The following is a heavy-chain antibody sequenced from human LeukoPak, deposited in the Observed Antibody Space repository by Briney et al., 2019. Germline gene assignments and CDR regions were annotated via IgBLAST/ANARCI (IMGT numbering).Heavy chain of an antibody. D-gene: IGHD5-18*01. CDR2: IYYSGST. CDR3: ATLSYRRTYFDY. V-gene: IGHV4-31*03. CDR1: GGSLSSGGYY. Sequence: SQTLSLTCTVSGGSLSSGGYYWSWIRQPPGKGLEWIGYIYYSGSTYYNPSLKSRVTISVDTSKNQFSLKLSSVTAADTAVYYCATLSYRRTYFDYWGQGTLVTVSS. J-gene: IGHJ4*02.